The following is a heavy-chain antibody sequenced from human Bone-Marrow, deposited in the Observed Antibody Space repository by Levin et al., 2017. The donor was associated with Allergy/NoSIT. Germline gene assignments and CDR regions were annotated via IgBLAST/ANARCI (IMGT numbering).Heavy chain of an antibody. J-gene: IGHJ4*02. Sequence: ASETLSLTCSVSGGSIGSDTYSWSWIRQPAGKGLEWIGRIYASGSTTYNPSLKSRVAISVDTSKSQFSLRLSSVTAADTAVYYCARAGSYGSDYWGQGTLVIVSS. D-gene: IGHD5-18*01. CDR3: ARAGSYGSDY. CDR2: IYASGST. CDR1: GGSIGSDTYS. V-gene: IGHV4-61*02.